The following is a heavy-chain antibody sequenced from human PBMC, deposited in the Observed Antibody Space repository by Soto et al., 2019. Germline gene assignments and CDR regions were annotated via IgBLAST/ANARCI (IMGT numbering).Heavy chain of an antibody. CDR3: AREDRTNGYNYDY. CDR2: IYYIGNT. D-gene: IGHD1-1*01. CDR1: GGSISSSNYY. V-gene: IGHV4-39*01. Sequence: SETLSLTCSVSGGSISSSNYYWAWIRQPPGKGLEWIGSIYYIGNTYYNPSLKSRVTMSVDTSKNQFSLKVTSVTAADTAIYYCAREDRTNGYNYDYWGQGTLVTVSS. J-gene: IGHJ4*02.